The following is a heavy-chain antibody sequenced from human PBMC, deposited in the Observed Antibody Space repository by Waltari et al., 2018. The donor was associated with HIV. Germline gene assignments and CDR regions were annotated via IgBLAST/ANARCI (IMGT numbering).Heavy chain of an antibody. CDR2: ISSSSSTI. J-gene: IGHJ6*02. CDR1: GFTFSSYS. V-gene: IGHV3-48*01. CDR3: ARAAVRGGSTYYDILTGPAGMDV. Sequence: EVQLVESGGGLVQPGGSLRLSCAASGFTFSSYSMNWVRQAPGKGLEWVSYISSSSSTIYYADSVKGRFTISRDNAKNSLYLQMNSLRAEDTAVYYCARAAVRGGSTYYDILTGPAGMDVWGQGTTVTVSS. D-gene: IGHD3-9*01.